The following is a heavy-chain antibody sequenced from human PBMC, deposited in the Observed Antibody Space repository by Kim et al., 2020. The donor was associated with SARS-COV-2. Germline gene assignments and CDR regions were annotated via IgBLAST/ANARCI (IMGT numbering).Heavy chain of an antibody. CDR1: GDSVASNSAS. V-gene: IGHV6-1*01. CDR2: TYYRSKWYN. Sequence: SQTLSLTCAISGDSVASNSASWVWIRQPPSRGLEYLGRTYYRSKWYNDYAGSVKGRITINPATSKDQFSLQLNSVTPEDMAVYYCARRATWKDGMDVWGQGTTVTVS. D-gene: IGHD1-1*01. J-gene: IGHJ6*02. CDR3: ARRATWKDGMDV.